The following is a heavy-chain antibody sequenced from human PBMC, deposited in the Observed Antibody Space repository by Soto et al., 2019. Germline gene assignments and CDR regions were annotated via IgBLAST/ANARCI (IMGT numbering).Heavy chain of an antibody. J-gene: IGHJ4*02. V-gene: IGHV4-61*01. Sequence: QVQLQESGPGLVKPSETLSLTCSVSGASVTSGIYYWSWIRQHPGKELEWIGYVFYSGSTKYNPSLKSRVAMSIDSSKNQFSLRLNSVTAADTAMYFCARAEGRDGYNLDSWGLGVLVTVSS. CDR1: GASVTSGIYY. D-gene: IGHD5-12*01. CDR3: ARAEGRDGYNLDS. CDR2: VFYSGST.